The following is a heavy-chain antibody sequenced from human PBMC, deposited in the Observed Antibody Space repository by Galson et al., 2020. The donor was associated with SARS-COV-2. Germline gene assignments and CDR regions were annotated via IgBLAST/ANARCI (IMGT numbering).Heavy chain of an antibody. D-gene: IGHD3-16*01. CDR3: ARDLFPGARGGDCFDI. V-gene: IGHV1-18*04. CDR1: GYSFTSYG. CDR2: ITPYNGYT. J-gene: IGHJ3*02. Sequence: ASVKVSCKASGYSFTSYGISWVRQAPGQGLEWMAWITPYNGYTNYAQKFQGRVTMTTDTSTTTAYMELRSLKSDDTAVYYCARDLFPGARGGDCFDIWGQGKMVTGSS.